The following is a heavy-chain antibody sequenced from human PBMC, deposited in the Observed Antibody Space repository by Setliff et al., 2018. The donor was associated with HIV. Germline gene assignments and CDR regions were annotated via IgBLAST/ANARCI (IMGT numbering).Heavy chain of an antibody. J-gene: IGHJ3*02. V-gene: IGHV5-51*01. CDR1: GYSFTSYW. D-gene: IGHD6-13*01. Sequence: ESLKISCKGSGYSFTSYWIGWVRQMPGKGLEWMGIIYPGDSDTRYSPSFQGQVTISADKSISTAYLQWSSLKASDTAMYYCARRTIAAAGTSAFDIWGQGTMVTVSS. CDR3: ARRTIAAAGTSAFDI. CDR2: IYPGDSDT.